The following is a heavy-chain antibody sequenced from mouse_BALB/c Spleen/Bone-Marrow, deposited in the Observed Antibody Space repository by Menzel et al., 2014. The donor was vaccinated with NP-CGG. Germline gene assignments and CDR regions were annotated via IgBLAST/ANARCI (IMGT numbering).Heavy chain of an antibody. Sequence: EVKLVESGGGLVQPGGSLRLSCETSGFTFTDYYMSWVRQPPGKALEWLGFIRNKAKGYTTDYSASVKGQFTISRDNSQSISYLQMNTLRAEDSATYYCARDENVGIYWYFDVWGAGTTVTVSS. CDR1: GFTFTDYY. CDR2: IRNKAKGYTT. CDR3: ARDENVGIYWYFDV. V-gene: IGHV7-3*02. J-gene: IGHJ1*01.